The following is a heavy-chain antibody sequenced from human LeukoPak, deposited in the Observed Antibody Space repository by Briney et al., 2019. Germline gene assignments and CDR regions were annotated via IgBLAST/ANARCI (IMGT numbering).Heavy chain of an antibody. CDR3: AKDLGDYVWGSYRPGDHAFDI. Sequence: QPGGSLRLSCVASGFTFSSYGMHWVRQAPGKGLEWVAFVRNDGNNKYYVDSVKGRFTISRDNSKNTLYLQMNSLRAEDTAVYYCAKDLGDYVWGSYRPGDHAFDIWGQGTMVTVSS. CDR2: VRNDGNNK. V-gene: IGHV3-30*02. J-gene: IGHJ3*02. D-gene: IGHD3-16*02. CDR1: GFTFSSYG.